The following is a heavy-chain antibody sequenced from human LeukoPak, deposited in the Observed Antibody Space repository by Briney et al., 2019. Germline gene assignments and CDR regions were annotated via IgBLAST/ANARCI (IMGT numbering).Heavy chain of an antibody. Sequence: SETLSLTCTVSGGSISSYYWSWIRQPPGKGLEWIGYIYYSGSTNYNPSLKSRVTISVDTSKNQFSLKLSPVTAADTAVYYCARSDYDIFDYWGQGTLVTVSS. CDR3: ARSDYDIFDY. D-gene: IGHD3-9*01. CDR2: IYYSGST. V-gene: IGHV4-59*01. CDR1: GGSISSYY. J-gene: IGHJ4*02.